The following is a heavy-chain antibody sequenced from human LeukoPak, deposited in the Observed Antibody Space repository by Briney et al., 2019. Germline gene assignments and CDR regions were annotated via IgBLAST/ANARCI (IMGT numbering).Heavy chain of an antibody. Sequence: GGSLRLSCAASGFTFSDYYMSWIRQAPGKGLEWVSYISSSGSTIYYSDSVKGRFTISRDTAKNSLYLQVNSLRAEDTAVYYCARELEGHDAFDIWGQGTMVTVSS. CDR2: ISSSGSTI. D-gene: IGHD3-3*01. V-gene: IGHV3-11*01. CDR3: ARELEGHDAFDI. J-gene: IGHJ3*02. CDR1: GFTFSDYY.